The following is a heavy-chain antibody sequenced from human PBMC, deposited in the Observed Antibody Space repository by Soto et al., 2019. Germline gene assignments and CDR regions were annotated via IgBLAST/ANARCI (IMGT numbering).Heavy chain of an antibody. D-gene: IGHD4-17*01. J-gene: IGHJ3*02. CDR2: IHYSGST. CDR1: GGSISSYY. V-gene: IGHV4-59*08. Sequence: QVQLQESGPGLVKPSETLSLTCTVSGGSISSYYWSWIRQPPGKGLEWIGYIHYSGSTNYNPSLTRRVTISADTCKNQFALKLSSVTTADTAVYYCARPTTTATLAAFNIWGEGTLVTVSS. CDR3: ARPTTTATLAAFNI.